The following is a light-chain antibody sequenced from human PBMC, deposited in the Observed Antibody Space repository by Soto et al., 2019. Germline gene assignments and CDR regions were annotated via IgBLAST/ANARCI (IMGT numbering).Light chain of an antibody. CDR3: QQSFSTPLT. Sequence: DIQMTLSPSSLSASVGDRVTITCRASQSISSYLNWYQQKPGKAPKLLIFAASSLQSGVPSRFSGSGSGTDFAFTISNLQPEDFATYFCQQSFSTPLTFGGGTKVDIK. CDR1: QSISSY. V-gene: IGKV1-39*01. J-gene: IGKJ4*01. CDR2: AAS.